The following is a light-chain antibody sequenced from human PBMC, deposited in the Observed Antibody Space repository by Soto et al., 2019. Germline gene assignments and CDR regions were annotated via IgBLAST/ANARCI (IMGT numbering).Light chain of an antibody. CDR3: QQRSNWPLT. CDR2: DAS. CDR1: QSVSSY. V-gene: IGKV3-11*01. J-gene: IGKJ4*01. Sequence: EIVLAQSPATLSLSPGGRATLSCRASQSVSSYLAWYQQKPGQAPRLLIYDASNRAIDIPARFSGSGSGTDFTLTISSLEPEDFAVYYCQQRSNWPLTFGGGTKVDIK.